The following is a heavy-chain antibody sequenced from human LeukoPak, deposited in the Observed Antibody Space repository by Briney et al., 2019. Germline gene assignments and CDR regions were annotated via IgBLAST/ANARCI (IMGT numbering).Heavy chain of an antibody. D-gene: IGHD3-3*01. V-gene: IGHV3-23*01. CDR3: ATFLRFSKGYMDV. Sequence: GGSLRLSCAASGFTFSSYAMSWVRQAPGKGLQWLSTISGSGGSTYYADSVKGRFTISRDNSKNTLYLQMNSLRAEDTAVYYCATFLRFSKGYMDVWGKGTTVTVSS. CDR2: ISGSGGST. J-gene: IGHJ6*03. CDR1: GFTFSSYA.